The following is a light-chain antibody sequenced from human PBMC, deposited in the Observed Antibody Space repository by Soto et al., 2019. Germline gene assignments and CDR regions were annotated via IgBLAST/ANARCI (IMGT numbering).Light chain of an antibody. CDR2: GAS. J-gene: IGKJ2*01. CDR1: QSVASN. V-gene: IGKV3-15*01. CDR3: QQYHNWPPQYT. Sequence: EIVMTQSPASLSLSPGDRATLSCRASQSVASNVAWYQQKPGQGPRRLIHGASTRAVGVPARFSGSGSGTDLTLTISSLQSEDFAVYYCQQYHNWPPQYTFGQGTKLQIK.